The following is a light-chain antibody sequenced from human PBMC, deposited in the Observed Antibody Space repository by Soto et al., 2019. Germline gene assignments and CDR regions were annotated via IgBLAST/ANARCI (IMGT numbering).Light chain of an antibody. Sequence: DIQMTQSPSSLSASVGDRVTITCRASQTITNYLSWYQQTPGKAPKLLMNAASRLQSGVPSRFSGSGSGTDFTLTISSLQPEDFATYFCQQSHSPPFTFGPGTKVDLK. CDR2: AAS. CDR3: QQSHSPPFT. V-gene: IGKV1-39*01. J-gene: IGKJ3*01. CDR1: QTITNY.